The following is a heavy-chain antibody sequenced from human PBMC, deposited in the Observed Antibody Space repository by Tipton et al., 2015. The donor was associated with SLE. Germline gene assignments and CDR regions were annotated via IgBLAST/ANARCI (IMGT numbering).Heavy chain of an antibody. CDR1: GGSISSSSYY. CDR2: IYYSGST. D-gene: IGHD3-22*01. V-gene: IGHV4-39*07. J-gene: IGHJ4*02. CDR3: ARGGSESWLLLND. Sequence: TLSLTCTVSGGSISSSSYYWGWIRQPPGKGLEWIGSIYYSGSTYYNPSLKSRGTISVDTSKNQFSLKLRSVTAADTAVYYCARGGSESWLLLNDWGQGTLVTVSS.